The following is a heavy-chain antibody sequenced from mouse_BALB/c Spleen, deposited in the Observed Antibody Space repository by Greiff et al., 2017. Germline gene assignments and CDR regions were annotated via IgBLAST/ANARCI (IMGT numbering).Heavy chain of an antibody. D-gene: IGHD2-2*01. CDR2: IWGDGST. V-gene: IGHV2-6-7*01. J-gene: IGHJ4*01. Sequence: VMLVESGPGLVAPSQSLSITCTVSGFSLTGYGVNWVRQPPGKGLEWLGMIWGDGSTDYNSALKSRLSISKDNSKSQVFLKMNSLQTDDTARYYCARDKGGYLSLYYAVDYWGQGTSVTVSS. CDR3: ARDKGGYLSLYYAVDY. CDR1: GFSLTGYG.